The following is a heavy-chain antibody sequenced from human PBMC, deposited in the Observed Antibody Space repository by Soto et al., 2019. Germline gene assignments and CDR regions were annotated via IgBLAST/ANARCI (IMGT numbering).Heavy chain of an antibody. CDR1: GGSFSGYY. CDR2: INNSGST. Sequence: PSETLSLTCAVYGGSFSGYYWSWIRQPPGKGLEWIGEINNSGSTNYNPSLKSRVTISVDTSKNQFSLKLSSVTAADTAVYYCALKKRAAAAFHYWGQGTLVTVSS. J-gene: IGHJ4*02. V-gene: IGHV4-34*01. D-gene: IGHD6-13*01. CDR3: ALKKRAAAAFHY.